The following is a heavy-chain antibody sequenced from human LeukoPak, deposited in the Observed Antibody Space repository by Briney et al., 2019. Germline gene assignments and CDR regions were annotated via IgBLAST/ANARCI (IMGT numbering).Heavy chain of an antibody. CDR2: IRYDGSNK. Sequence: GGSLRLSCVASGLTFSNYWMSWVRQAPGKGLEGVAFIRYDGSNKYYADSVKGRFTISRDNSKNTLYLQMNSLRAEDTAVYYCAKDGQQQLGPYYFDYWGQGTLVTVSS. V-gene: IGHV3-30*02. CDR3: AKDGQQQLGPYYFDY. J-gene: IGHJ4*02. D-gene: IGHD6-13*01. CDR1: GLTFSNYW.